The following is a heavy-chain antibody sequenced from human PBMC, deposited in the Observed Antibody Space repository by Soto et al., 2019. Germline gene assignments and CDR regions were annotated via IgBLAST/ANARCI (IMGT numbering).Heavy chain of an antibody. CDR1: GYTFTNYG. D-gene: IGHD2-21*02. CDR2: ITVYSGTT. J-gene: IGHJ3*02. V-gene: IGHV1-18*04. CDR3: ARKQRGDDVKNAFDI. Sequence: AASVKVSCKASGYTFTNYGLSWVRQAPGQGLEWMGWITVYSGTTDHVQKFRGRVSMTTDTSTNTAYMELASLRSDDTAVYYCARKQRGDDVKNAFDIWGQGTMVTVSS.